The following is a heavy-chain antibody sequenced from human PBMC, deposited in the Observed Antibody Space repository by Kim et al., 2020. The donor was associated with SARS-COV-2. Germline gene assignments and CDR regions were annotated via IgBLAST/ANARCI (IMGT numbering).Heavy chain of an antibody. V-gene: IGHV4-61*02. CDR1: GGSINNGNFY. Sequence: SETLSLTCTVSGGSINNGNFYWSWIRQPDGKGLEWIGRIYTRRTTNYNPSLKSRVTISLDTSKNQFSLRSTSVTAADTAVYYCAREVVAAATGWFDPWGQGTLVTVSS. J-gene: IGHJ5*02. D-gene: IGHD2-15*01. CDR3: AREVVAAATGWFDP. CDR2: IYTRRTT.